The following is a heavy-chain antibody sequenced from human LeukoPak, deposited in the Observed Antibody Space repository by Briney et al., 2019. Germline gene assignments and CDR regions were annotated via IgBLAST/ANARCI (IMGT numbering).Heavy chain of an antibody. V-gene: IGHV3-7*01. Sequence: GGSLRLSCAASEFPFWDYWMTWVRQAPGRGLEWVANVNQGGSYKYYVDSVRGRFTSSRDNAKNEVYLQMDSLRVEDSAVYYCARGEPHCSTSTCSRRRMDVWAQGTTVTVSS. D-gene: IGHD2-2*01. CDR1: EFPFWDYW. CDR2: VNQGGSYK. J-gene: IGHJ6*02. CDR3: ARGEPHCSTSTCSRRRMDV.